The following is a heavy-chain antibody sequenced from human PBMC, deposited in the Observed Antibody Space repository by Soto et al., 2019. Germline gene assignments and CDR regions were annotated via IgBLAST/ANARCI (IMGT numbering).Heavy chain of an antibody. CDR3: ARHIPALGLIDY. CDR1: GFTFGSYD. Sequence: EVQLVESGGGLVKPGGSLRLSCATSGFTFGSYDMNWVRQAPGKGLEWVSYISRSSNTMYYVDSVRGRFTISRDNAKNSLYLQMNSLRDEDTAMYFCARHIPALGLIDYWGQGTLVTVSA. CDR2: ISRSSNTM. V-gene: IGHV3-48*02. J-gene: IGHJ4*02. D-gene: IGHD6-13*01.